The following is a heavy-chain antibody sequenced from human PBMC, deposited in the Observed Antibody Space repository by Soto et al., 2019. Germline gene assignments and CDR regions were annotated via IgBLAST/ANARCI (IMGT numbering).Heavy chain of an antibody. D-gene: IGHD6-13*01. CDR2: INRSGGIA. V-gene: IGHV1-46*01. Sequence: GASVKVSCKASGYTFTSYYMHWVRQAPGQVLECMVIINRSGGIASYXXKFQGRVXXTRDTSTSTVXMELSXLRSEDTDVYYCASSGIAAAGTFDYWCQGTLVTVSS. CDR3: ASSGIAAAGTFDY. J-gene: IGHJ4*02. CDR1: GYTFTSYY.